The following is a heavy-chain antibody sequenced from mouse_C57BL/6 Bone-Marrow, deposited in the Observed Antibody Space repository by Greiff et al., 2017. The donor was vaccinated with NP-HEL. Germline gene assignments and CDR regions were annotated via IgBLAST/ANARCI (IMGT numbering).Heavy chain of an antibody. Sequence: VQLQQSGPELVKPGASVKISCKASGYTFTDYYMNWVKQSHGKSLEWIGDINPNNGGTSYNQKFKGKATLTVDKSSSTAYMELRSLTSEDSAVYYCARSNYDYDGGDYWGQGTTLTVSS. CDR1: GYTFTDYY. D-gene: IGHD2-4*01. J-gene: IGHJ2*01. CDR3: ARSNYDYDGGDY. CDR2: INPNNGGT. V-gene: IGHV1-26*01.